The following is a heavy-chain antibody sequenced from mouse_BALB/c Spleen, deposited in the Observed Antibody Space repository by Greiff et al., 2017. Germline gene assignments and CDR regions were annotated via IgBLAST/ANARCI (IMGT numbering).Heavy chain of an antibody. CDR3: ARVYGNYRYAMDY. V-gene: IGHV3-2*02. D-gene: IGHD2-1*01. Sequence: EVQLQQSGPGLVKPSPSLSLTCTVTGYSITSDYAWYWIRQFPGNKLEWMGYISYSGSTSYNPSLKSRISITRDTSKNQFFLQLNSVTTEDTATYYCARVYGNYRYAMDYWGQGTSVTVSS. J-gene: IGHJ4*01. CDR1: GYSITSDYA. CDR2: ISYSGST.